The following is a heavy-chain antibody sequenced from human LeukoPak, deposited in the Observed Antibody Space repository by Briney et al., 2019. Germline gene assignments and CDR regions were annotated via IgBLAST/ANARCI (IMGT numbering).Heavy chain of an antibody. J-gene: IGHJ4*02. CDR1: GFTFSNYW. Sequence: GWSLRLSCAASGFTFSNYWSHWVRQAPGRGLVLGSRLSGEGRDPSYADSVQGRFTIARDNAKNTLYMQMNSLRADDKAVYYCARGVYEEDVNYWGQGTLVTVSS. V-gene: IGHV3-74*01. CDR3: ARGVYEEDVNY. CDR2: LSGEGRDP. D-gene: IGHD6-13*01.